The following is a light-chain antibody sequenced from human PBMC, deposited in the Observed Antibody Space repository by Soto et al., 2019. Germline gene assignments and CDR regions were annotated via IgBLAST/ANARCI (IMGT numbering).Light chain of an antibody. CDR3: QHRSDWPPFT. J-gene: IGKJ4*01. CDR1: QSVSIY. Sequence: EIVLTQSPATLSLSPGERATLSCRASQSVSIYLAWYQQKPGQAPRLLIYDASNRATGIPARFGGSGSGTDFTLTISSLEPEDFAVYYCQHRSDWPPFTFGGGTKVEIK. V-gene: IGKV3-11*01. CDR2: DAS.